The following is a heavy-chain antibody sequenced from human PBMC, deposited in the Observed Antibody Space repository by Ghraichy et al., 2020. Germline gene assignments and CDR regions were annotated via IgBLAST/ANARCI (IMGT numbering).Heavy chain of an antibody. CDR1: GYTFTSYG. J-gene: IGHJ4*02. CDR3: ARSGNYYDSSPTQFDY. CDR2: ISAYNGNT. D-gene: IGHD3-22*01. V-gene: IGHV1-18*01. Sequence: ASVKVSCKASGYTFTSYGISWVRQAPGQGLEWMGWISAYNGNTNYAQKLQGRVTMTTDTSTSTAYMELRSLRSDDTAVYYCARSGNYYDSSPTQFDYWGQGTLVTVSS.